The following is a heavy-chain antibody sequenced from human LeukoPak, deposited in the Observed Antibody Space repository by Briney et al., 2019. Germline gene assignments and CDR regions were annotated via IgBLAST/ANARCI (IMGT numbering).Heavy chain of an antibody. CDR3: AKDHSTIVRTSWSSFDN. D-gene: IGHD5/OR15-5a*01. J-gene: IGHJ4*02. V-gene: IGHV3-30*02. CDR1: GFTFSSYG. Sequence: GGSLRLSCAASGFTFSSYGMHWVRQAPGKGLEWVAFIRYDGSNKYYADSVKGRFTISRGNSKNTLYLQMNSLRAEDTAVYYCAKDHSTIVRTSWSSFDNWGQGTLVTVSS. CDR2: IRYDGSNK.